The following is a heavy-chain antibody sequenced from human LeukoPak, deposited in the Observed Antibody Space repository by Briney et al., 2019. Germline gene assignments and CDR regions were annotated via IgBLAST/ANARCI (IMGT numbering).Heavy chain of an antibody. CDR3: AKGTVTYSSSAVFDY. CDR2: TSGSGDSP. CDR1: GFTFSSYA. J-gene: IGHJ4*02. Sequence: PGGSLRLSCAASGFTFSSYAMSWVRQAPGKGLEWVSATSGSGDSPYYADSVKGRFTISRDNSKNTLYLQMNSLRAEDTAIYYCAKGTVTYSSSAVFDYWGQGTLVTVSS. D-gene: IGHD6-6*01. V-gene: IGHV3-23*01.